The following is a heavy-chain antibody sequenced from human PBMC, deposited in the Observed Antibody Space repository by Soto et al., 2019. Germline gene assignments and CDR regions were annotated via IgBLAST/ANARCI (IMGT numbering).Heavy chain of an antibody. V-gene: IGHV3-30-3*01. J-gene: IGHJ4*02. CDR2: ISYDGSNK. CDR3: ARGVRTLSSSLGRPFDY. CDR1: GFTFSSYA. D-gene: IGHD6-6*01. Sequence: QVQLVESGGGVVQPGRSPRLSCAASGFTFSSYAMHWVRQAPGKGLEWVAVISYDGSNKYYADSVKGRFTISRDNSKNTLYLQMNSLRAEDTAVYYCARGVRTLSSSLGRPFDYWGQGTLVTVSS.